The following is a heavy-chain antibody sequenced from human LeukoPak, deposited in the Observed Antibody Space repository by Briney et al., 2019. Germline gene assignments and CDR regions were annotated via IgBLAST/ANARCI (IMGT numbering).Heavy chain of an antibody. D-gene: IGHD1-26*01. CDR2: IYYTGRT. CDR1: GDSFSRNTYS. J-gene: IGHJ3*02. V-gene: IGHV4-39*01. CDR3: ARRGSMGGSFVGAFDI. Sequence: PSETLSLTCTVSGDSFSRNTYSWGWIRQPPGKRLEWIGSIYYTGRTFYNPSLKSRVTISVDTSKNQFSLKLSSVTAADTAVYYCARRGSMGGSFVGAFDIWGQGTMVTVSS.